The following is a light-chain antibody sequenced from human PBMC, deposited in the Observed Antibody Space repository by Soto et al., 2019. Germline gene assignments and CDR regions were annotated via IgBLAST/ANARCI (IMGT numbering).Light chain of an antibody. CDR1: QTVSSTY. V-gene: IGKV3-20*01. J-gene: IGKJ1*01. Sequence: EIVLTQSPGTLSLSPGVRAALSCRASQTVSSTYLAWYQQKPGQAPRLLIYGASSRATGIPDRFSGSGSGTSFTLTISRLEPEHFAVYYGQQYDGSLWTFGQGTKVEIK. CDR3: QQYDGSLWT. CDR2: GAS.